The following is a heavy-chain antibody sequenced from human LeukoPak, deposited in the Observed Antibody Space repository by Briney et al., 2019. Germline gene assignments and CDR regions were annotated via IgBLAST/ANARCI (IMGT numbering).Heavy chain of an antibody. CDR1: GGSISSSSYY. CDR3: ARLGAGPTYYDFWSGYSSFYFDY. D-gene: IGHD3-3*01. V-gene: IGHV4-39*01. CDR2: IYYSGST. Sequence: KPSETLSLTCTVSGGSISSSSYYWGWIRQPPGKGLEWIGSIYYSGSTYYNPSLKSRVTISVDTSKNQFSLKLSSVTAADTAVYYCARLGAGPTYYDFWSGYSSFYFDYWGQGTLVTVSS. J-gene: IGHJ4*02.